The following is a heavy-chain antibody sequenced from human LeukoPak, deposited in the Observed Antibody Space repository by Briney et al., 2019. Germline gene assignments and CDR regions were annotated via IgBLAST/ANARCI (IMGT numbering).Heavy chain of an antibody. CDR2: ISSSSSYI. Sequence: GGSLRLSCAASGFTFSSYSMNWVRQAPGKGLEWVSSISSSSSYIYYADSVKGRFTISRDNAKNSLYLQMNSQRAEDTAVYYCARDHLPIMITFGGVIVRDYYYYGMDVWGQGTTVTVSS. CDR1: GFTFSSYS. J-gene: IGHJ6*02. V-gene: IGHV3-21*01. CDR3: ARDHLPIMITFGGVIVRDYYYYGMDV. D-gene: IGHD3-16*02.